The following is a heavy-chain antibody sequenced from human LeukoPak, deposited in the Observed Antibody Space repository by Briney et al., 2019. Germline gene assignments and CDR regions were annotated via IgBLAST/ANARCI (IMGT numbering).Heavy chain of an antibody. CDR1: GYTFTSSW. D-gene: IGHD5-24*01. CDR3: GRHVGETSTISY. CDR2: IDPSDSYT. Sequence: GESLRISCKASGYTFTSSWISWVRQMPGEGLEWLGRIDPSDSYTSYSPSFQGHVTISADKTVSTAYLHWSSLKASDSAMYFCGRHVGETSTISYWGQGTLVTVSS. V-gene: IGHV5-10-1*01. J-gene: IGHJ4*02.